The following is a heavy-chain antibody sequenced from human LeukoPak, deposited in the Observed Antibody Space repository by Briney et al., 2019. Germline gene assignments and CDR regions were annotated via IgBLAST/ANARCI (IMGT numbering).Heavy chain of an antibody. J-gene: IGHJ4*02. D-gene: IGHD3-10*01. CDR1: GGSISSGGYY. CDR2: IYYSGST. CDR3: ARAWGYYGSGSNFVRRPPENYFDY. Sequence: SETLSLTCTVSGGSISSGGYYWSWIRQHPGKGLEWIGYIYYSGSTYYNPSLKSRVTISVDRSKNQFSLKLSSVTAADTAVYYCARAWGYYGSGSNFVRRPPENYFDYWGQGTLVTVSS. V-gene: IGHV4-31*03.